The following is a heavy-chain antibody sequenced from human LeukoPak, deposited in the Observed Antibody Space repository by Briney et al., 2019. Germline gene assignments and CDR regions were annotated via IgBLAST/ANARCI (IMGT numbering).Heavy chain of an antibody. Sequence: SGALSLTRTVSRGSIIGSYWTWIRQSPGRSVEYMGYIYNTVDVNYSPSLKSRVTISIHMSGHQFSLILNSVTAAHTALHYCAVSRYYDSTGYNPTFFFDSWGQGALVTVSS. V-gene: IGHV4-59*01. D-gene: IGHD3-22*01. J-gene: IGHJ4*02. CDR2: IYNTVDV. CDR1: RGSIIGSY. CDR3: AVSRYYDSTGYNPTFFFDS.